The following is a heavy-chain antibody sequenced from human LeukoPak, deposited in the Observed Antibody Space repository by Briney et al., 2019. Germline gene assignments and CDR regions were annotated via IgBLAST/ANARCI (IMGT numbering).Heavy chain of an antibody. Sequence: ASVTVSFKSSGYTSRTYGISWMRQAPGQGLEWMGWISFHNGNTNYAQKFHGRLTMTTDTSTSTAYMELRSLRSDDTGVYYCARDVPGSIGTTARFDPWGQGTLVTVSS. V-gene: IGHV1-18*01. D-gene: IGHD1-1*01. CDR2: ISFHNGNT. J-gene: IGHJ5*02. CDR3: ARDVPGSIGTTARFDP. CDR1: GYTSRTYG.